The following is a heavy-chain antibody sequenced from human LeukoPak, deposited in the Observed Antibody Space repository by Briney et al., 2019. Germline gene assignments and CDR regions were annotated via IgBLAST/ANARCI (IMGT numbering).Heavy chain of an antibody. CDR1: GFTFSNAW. CDR3: TTDPTPLYYDYVWGSWNYFDY. Sequence: GGSLRLSCAASGFTFSNAWMSWVRQAPGKGLEWVGRIKSKTDGGTTDYAAPVKGRFTISRDDSKNTLYLQMNSLKTEDTAVYYCTTDPTPLYYDYVWGSWNYFDYWGQGTLVTVSS. D-gene: IGHD3-16*01. V-gene: IGHV3-15*01. J-gene: IGHJ4*02. CDR2: IKSKTDGGTT.